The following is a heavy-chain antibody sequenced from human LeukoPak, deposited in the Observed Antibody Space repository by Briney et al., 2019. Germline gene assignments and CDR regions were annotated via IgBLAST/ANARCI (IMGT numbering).Heavy chain of an antibody. J-gene: IGHJ4*02. CDR3: AKDMARYFDWLRFGY. V-gene: IGHV3-21*04. D-gene: IGHD3-9*01. CDR2: ISTSSIYI. CDR1: GFTLSTYS. Sequence: TGGSLRLSCAASGFTLSTYSMNWVRQAPGKGLEWVSSISTSSIYIYYSDSVKGRFTISRDNAKNSLYLQMNSLRAEDTALYYCAKDMARYFDWLRFGYWGQGTLVTVSS.